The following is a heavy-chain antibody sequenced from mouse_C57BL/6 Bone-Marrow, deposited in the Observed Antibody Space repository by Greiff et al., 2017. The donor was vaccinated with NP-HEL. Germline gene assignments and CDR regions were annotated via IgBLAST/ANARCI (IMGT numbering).Heavy chain of an antibody. CDR2: ISYDGSK. V-gene: IGHV3-6*01. Sequence: EVQLQESGPGLVKPSQSLSLTCSVTGYSITSGYYWNWIRQFPGNKLEWMGYISYDGSKNYNPSLKNRISITRATSKNQFFLKLNSVTTEDTATYYCASRGGSSLYYFDYWGQGTTLTVSS. CDR1: GYSITSGYY. J-gene: IGHJ2*01. CDR3: ASRGGSSLYYFDY. D-gene: IGHD1-1*01.